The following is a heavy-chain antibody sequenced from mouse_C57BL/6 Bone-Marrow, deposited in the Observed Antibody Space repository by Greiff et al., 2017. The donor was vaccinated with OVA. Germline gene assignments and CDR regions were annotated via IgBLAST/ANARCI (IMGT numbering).Heavy chain of an antibody. D-gene: IGHD1-1*01. V-gene: IGHV7-1*01. J-gene: IGHJ4*01. CDR1: GFTFSDFY. CDR3: ARDAGYYGSRAMDY. Sequence: EVQGVESGGGLVQSGRSLRLSCATSGFTFSDFYMEWVRQAPGKGLEWIAASRNKANDYTTEYSASVKGRFIVSRDTSQSILYLQMNALRAEDTAIYYCARDAGYYGSRAMDYWGQGTSVTVSS. CDR2: SRNKANDYTT.